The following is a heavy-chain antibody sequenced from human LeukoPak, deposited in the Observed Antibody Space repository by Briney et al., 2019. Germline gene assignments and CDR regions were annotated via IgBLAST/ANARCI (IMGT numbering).Heavy chain of an antibody. Sequence: PGGSLRLSCTASEFTFSDYAMSWVRQAPGKGPEWVSAISSSGGRTYYGDSVKGRFTISRDNSKKTLYLQMNSLRAGDTAVYYCAKGLHLAAADYWGQGTLVTVSS. CDR3: AKGLHLAAADY. D-gene: IGHD6-13*01. J-gene: IGHJ4*02. CDR1: EFTFSDYA. CDR2: ISSSGGRT. V-gene: IGHV3-23*01.